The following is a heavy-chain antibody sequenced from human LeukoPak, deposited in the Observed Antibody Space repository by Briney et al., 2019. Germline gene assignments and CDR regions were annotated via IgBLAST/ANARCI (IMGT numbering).Heavy chain of an antibody. CDR3: ARDGYNWNYFDY. V-gene: IGHV3-7*01. CDR1: GFTFSSYW. CDR2: LKEGGGER. J-gene: IGHJ4*02. D-gene: IGHD1-1*01. Sequence: GGSLRLSCVASGFTFSSYWMTCVRQAPGKGLEWVANLKEGGGERLYVDSVKGRCTISRDNAKNSLYLQMNSLRVEDTAVYYCARDGYNWNYFDYWGQGTLVTVSS.